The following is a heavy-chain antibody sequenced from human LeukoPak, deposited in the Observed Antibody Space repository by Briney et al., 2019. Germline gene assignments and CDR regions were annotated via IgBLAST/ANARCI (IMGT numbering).Heavy chain of an antibody. V-gene: IGHV3-23*01. CDR3: AKRGGDSGGYYSPLKFDY. J-gene: IGHJ4*02. CDR1: GFTFSTYG. Sequence: GGSLRLSCAASGFTFSTYGMSWVRRAPGKGLEWVSAISGSGGSTYYADSVKGRFTISRDNSKNTLYLQMNSLRAEDTAVYYCAKRGGDSGGYYSPLKFDYWGQGTLVTVSS. CDR2: ISGSGGST. D-gene: IGHD3-22*01.